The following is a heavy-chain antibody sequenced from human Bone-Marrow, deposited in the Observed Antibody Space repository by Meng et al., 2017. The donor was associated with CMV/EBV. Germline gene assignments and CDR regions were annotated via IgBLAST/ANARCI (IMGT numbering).Heavy chain of an antibody. Sequence: GESLKISCAASGFTFSSYSMNWVRQAPGKGLEWVSYISSSSSTIYYADSVKGRFTISRDNAKNSLYLQMNSLRAEDTAVYYCARDRPPPLVVPAAIRLYYYYGMDVWGQGTTVTVSS. V-gene: IGHV3-48*04. CDR1: GFTFSSYS. CDR3: ARDRPPPLVVPAAIRLYYYYGMDV. CDR2: ISSSSSTI. D-gene: IGHD2-2*02. J-gene: IGHJ6*02.